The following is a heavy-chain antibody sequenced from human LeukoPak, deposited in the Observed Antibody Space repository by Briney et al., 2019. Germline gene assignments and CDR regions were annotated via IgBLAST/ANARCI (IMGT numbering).Heavy chain of an antibody. V-gene: IGHV4-4*07. CDR3: ARGICSSTSCYLGVYYYYYYYMDV. J-gene: IGHJ6*03. D-gene: IGHD2-2*01. Sequence: SETLSLTCTVSGGSISSYYWSWIRQPAGKGLEWIGRIYTSGSTNYNPSLKSRVTMSVDTSKNQFSLKLSSVTAADTAVYYCARGICSSTSCYLGVYYYYYYYMDVWGKGTTVTISS. CDR1: GGSISSYY. CDR2: IYTSGST.